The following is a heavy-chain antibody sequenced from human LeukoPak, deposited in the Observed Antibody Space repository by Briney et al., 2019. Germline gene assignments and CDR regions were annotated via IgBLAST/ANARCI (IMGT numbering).Heavy chain of an antibody. CDR2: INTNTGNP. CDR1: GYTFTSYG. V-gene: IGHV7-4-1*02. CDR3: ASSRDGYNSPFDY. Sequence: GASVKVSCKASGYTFTSYGISWVRQAPGQGLEWMGWINTNTGNPTYAQGFTGRFVFSLDTSVSTAYLQISSLKAEDTAVYYCASSRDGYNSPFDYWGQGTLVTVSS. J-gene: IGHJ4*02. D-gene: IGHD5-24*01.